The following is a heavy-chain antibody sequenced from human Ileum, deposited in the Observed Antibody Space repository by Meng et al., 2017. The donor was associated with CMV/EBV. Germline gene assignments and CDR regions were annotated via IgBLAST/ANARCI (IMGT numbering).Heavy chain of an antibody. Sequence: QVTLDESGPGLVKPSQTLSLTCTVSGGSISSGDYYWRWIRQPPGKGLEWIGYIYYSGSTYYNPSLKRRVTISADTSKNQFSLKLNSVTAADTAVYYCASGSPQLRYVWGQGTLVTVSS. CDR2: IYYSGST. CDR3: ASGSPQLRYV. V-gene: IGHV4-30-4*01. CDR1: GGSISSGDYY. D-gene: IGHD1-1*01. J-gene: IGHJ4*02.